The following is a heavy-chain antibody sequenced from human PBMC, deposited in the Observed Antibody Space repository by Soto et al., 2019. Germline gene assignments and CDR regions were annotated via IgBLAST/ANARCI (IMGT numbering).Heavy chain of an antibody. CDR2: ISQSGNT. CDR1: IGSFSGYY. Sequence: SETLSLTCSIYIGSFSGYYWSWIRQPPGKGLEWIGEISQSGNTNYSPSLKSRVSISIDTSKKQFSLNLASVSAADTAVYYCARAPKVSGSSQTRPDFWGQGTLVTVSS. V-gene: IGHV4-34*01. J-gene: IGHJ4*02. CDR3: ARAPKVSGSSQTRPDF. D-gene: IGHD6-6*01.